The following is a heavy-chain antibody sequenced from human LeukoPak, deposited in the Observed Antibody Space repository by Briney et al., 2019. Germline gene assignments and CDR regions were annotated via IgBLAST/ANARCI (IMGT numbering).Heavy chain of an antibody. D-gene: IGHD3-22*01. CDR3: ARLYYYASSGYDALDI. CDR1: GYTFTRYD. Sequence: ASVKVSCKTSGYTFTRYDINWVRQATGQGLEWMGGMDGNSGKTAYAQKFLGRVTITRNTSISTAYMELSSLRSEDTAVYYCARLYYYASSGYDALDIWGQGTMVTVSS. V-gene: IGHV1-8*03. J-gene: IGHJ3*02. CDR2: MDGNSGKT.